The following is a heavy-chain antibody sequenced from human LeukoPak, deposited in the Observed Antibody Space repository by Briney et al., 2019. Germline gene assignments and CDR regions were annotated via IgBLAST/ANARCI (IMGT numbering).Heavy chain of an antibody. Sequence: SQTLSLTCAISGDSVSNSSGAWNWIRQSPSRGLEWLVRTYYRSKWYNDYAVSVKSRITINPDTSKNQFSLQLNSVSPEDTAVYYCARTMADTVAVDYWGQGTLVTVSS. J-gene: IGHJ4*02. CDR1: GDSVSNSSGA. CDR2: TYYRSKWYN. CDR3: ARTMADTVAVDY. D-gene: IGHD4-11*01. V-gene: IGHV6-1*01.